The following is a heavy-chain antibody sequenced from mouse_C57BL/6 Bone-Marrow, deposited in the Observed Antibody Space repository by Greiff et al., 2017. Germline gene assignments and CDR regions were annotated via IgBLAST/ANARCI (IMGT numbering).Heavy chain of an antibody. CDR1: GYTFTSYW. CDR3: ARDGYYWYFDV. CDR2: IDPSDSYT. D-gene: IGHD2-3*01. J-gene: IGHJ1*03. Sequence: QVQLQQSGAELVKPGASVKLSCKASGYTFTSYWMQWVKQRPGQGLEWIGEIDPSDSYTNYNQKFKGKATLTVDTSSSTAYMQLSSLTSEDSAVXYCARDGYYWYFDVWGTGTTVTVSS. V-gene: IGHV1-50*01.